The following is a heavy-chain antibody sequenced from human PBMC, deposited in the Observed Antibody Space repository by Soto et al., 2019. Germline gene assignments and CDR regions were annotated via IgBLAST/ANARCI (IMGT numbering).Heavy chain of an antibody. Sequence: EWSLRLSCAASGFTFSNAWMSLVRQAPGKGLEWVGGIKSKTNGGTTDYAAPVIGRFTISRDDSKNTLYLQMNSLQTEDTDVGDCTTDDRLSRSWGRGTLCTFGS. D-gene: IGHD2-2*01. CDR1: GFTFSNAW. CDR3: TTDDRLSRS. CDR2: IKSKTNGGTT. V-gene: IGHV3-15*01. J-gene: IGHJ5*02.